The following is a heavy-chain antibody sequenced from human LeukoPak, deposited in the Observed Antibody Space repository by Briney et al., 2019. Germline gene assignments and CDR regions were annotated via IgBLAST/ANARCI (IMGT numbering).Heavy chain of an antibody. J-gene: IGHJ4*02. Sequence: PGGSLRLSCAASGFTFSSYAMSWVRQAPGKGLEWVSAISGSGGSTYYADSVKGRFTISRDNSKNTLYLQMNSLRAEDTAVYYRAKSTEWIQLWGYFDYWGQGTLVTVSS. CDR3: AKSTEWIQLWGYFDY. V-gene: IGHV3-23*01. D-gene: IGHD5-18*01. CDR2: ISGSGGST. CDR1: GFTFSSYA.